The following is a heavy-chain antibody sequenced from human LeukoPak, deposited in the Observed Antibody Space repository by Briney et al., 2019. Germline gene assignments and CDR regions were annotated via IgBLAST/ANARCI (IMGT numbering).Heavy chain of an antibody. Sequence: GGSLRLSCAASGFTFSSYDMHWVRQATGKGLEWVSAIGTAGDPYYPGSAKGRFTISRENAKNSLYLRMNSLRAGDTAVYYCARDSVVYGMDVWGKGTTVTVSS. CDR2: IGTAGDP. V-gene: IGHV3-13*05. J-gene: IGHJ6*04. CDR3: ARDSVVYGMDV. D-gene: IGHD2-15*01. CDR1: GFTFSSYD.